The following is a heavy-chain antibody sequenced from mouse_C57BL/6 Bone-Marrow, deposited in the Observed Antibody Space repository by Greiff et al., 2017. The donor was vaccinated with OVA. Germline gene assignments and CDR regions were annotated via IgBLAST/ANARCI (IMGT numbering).Heavy chain of an antibody. CDR3: ARDALRSFDY. Sequence: SGPELVKPGASVKISCTASGYAFSSSWMHWVKQRPGKGLEWIGRIYPGDGDTNYNGKFKGKATLTADKSSSTAYMQLSSLTSEESAVYFDARDALRSFDYWGQGTTLTVSS. V-gene: IGHV1-82*01. J-gene: IGHJ2*01. CDR1: GYAFSSSW. D-gene: IGHD1-1*01. CDR2: IYPGDGDT.